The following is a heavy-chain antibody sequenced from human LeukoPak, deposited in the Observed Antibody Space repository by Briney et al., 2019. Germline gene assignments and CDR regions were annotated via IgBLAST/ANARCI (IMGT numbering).Heavy chain of an antibody. CDR1: GGSISSYY. CDR3: ARGGSYRSFDY. Sequence: SETLSLTCTVSGGSISSYYWSWVRQPPGKGLEWIGYIYYSGSTNYNPSLKSRVTISVDTSKNQFSLKLSSVTAADTAVYYCARGGSYRSFDYWGQGTLVTVSS. CDR2: IYYSGST. J-gene: IGHJ4*02. D-gene: IGHD3-16*02. V-gene: IGHV4-59*01.